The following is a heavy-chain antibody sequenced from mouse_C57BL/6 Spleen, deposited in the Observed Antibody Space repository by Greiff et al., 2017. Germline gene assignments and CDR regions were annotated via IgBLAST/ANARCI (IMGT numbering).Heavy chain of an antibody. CDR2: ISSGSSTI. Sequence: DVKLVESGGGLVKPGGSLKLSCAASGFTFSDYGMHGVRQAPEKGLGWVAYISSGSSTIYYADTVKGRFTISRDNAKNTLFLQMTSLRSEDTAMYYCARGYYGNYFDYWGQGTTLTVSS. J-gene: IGHJ2*01. V-gene: IGHV5-17*01. D-gene: IGHD2-1*01. CDR3: ARGYYGNYFDY. CDR1: GFTFSDYG.